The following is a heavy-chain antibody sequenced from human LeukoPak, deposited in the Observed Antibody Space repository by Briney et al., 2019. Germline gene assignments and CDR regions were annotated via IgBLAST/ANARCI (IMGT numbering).Heavy chain of an antibody. CDR1: GYSISSGYH. D-gene: IGHD7-27*01. CDR2: VYRSGST. J-gene: IGHJ4*02. CDR3: ARENWVFDY. Sequence: PSETLSLTCVVSGYSISSGYHWGWIRQPPGEGLEWIGSVYRSGSTYCNPSLKSRVTISVDTSKNQISLKVRSVTAADTAVYYCARENWVFDYWGQGILVTVSS. V-gene: IGHV4-38-2*02.